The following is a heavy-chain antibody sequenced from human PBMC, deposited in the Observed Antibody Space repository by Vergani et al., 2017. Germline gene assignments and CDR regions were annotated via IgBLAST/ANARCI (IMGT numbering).Heavy chain of an antibody. CDR3: AKAPDEAMVTSDY. Sequence: EVQLLESGGGLVQPGGSLRLSCAASGFTFSSYAMSWVRQAPGKGLEWVSAISGSGGSTYYADSVKGRFTISRDTSKNTLYLQMNSLRAEDTAVYYCAKAPDEAMVTSDYWGQGALVTVSS. D-gene: IGHD5-18*01. CDR1: GFTFSSYA. V-gene: IGHV3-23*01. CDR2: ISGSGGST. J-gene: IGHJ4*02.